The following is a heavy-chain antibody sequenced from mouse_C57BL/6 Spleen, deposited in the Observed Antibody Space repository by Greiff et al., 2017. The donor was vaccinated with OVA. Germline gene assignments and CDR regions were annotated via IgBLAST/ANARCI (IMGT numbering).Heavy chain of an antibody. Sequence: VKVVESGAELVKPGASVKLSCKASGYTFTEYTIHWVKQRSGQGLEWIGWFYPGSGSIKYNEKFKDKATLTADKSSSTVYMELSRLTSEDSAVYFCARHEGGYYDFDYWGQGTTLTVSS. J-gene: IGHJ2*01. CDR3: ARHEGGYYDFDY. V-gene: IGHV1-62-2*01. CDR1: GYTFTEYT. CDR2: FYPGSGSI. D-gene: IGHD2-3*01.